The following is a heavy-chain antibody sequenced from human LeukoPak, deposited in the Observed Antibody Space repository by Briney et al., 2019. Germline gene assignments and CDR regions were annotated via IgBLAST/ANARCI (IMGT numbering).Heavy chain of an antibody. V-gene: IGHV1-18*01. D-gene: IGHD2-2*01. Sequence: ASVKVSCKASGYTFTSYGISWVRQAPGQGLEWMGWISAYNGNTNYAQKLQGRVTMTTDTSTRTAYMELRSLRSDDTAVYYCARCLGYCSSTSCYVGRCFDYWGQGTLVTVSS. J-gene: IGHJ4*02. CDR1: GYTFTSYG. CDR2: ISAYNGNT. CDR3: ARCLGYCSSTSCYVGRCFDY.